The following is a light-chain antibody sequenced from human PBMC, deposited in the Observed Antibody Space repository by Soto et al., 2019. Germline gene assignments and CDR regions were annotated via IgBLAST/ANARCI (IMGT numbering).Light chain of an antibody. CDR2: GAS. CDR3: QQYNDWPRT. J-gene: IGKJ1*01. Sequence: EIVMTQSPATLSVSPGERATLSCRSIQSVSCNLAWYQQKPGQAPRLLIYGASTRATGSPDRFSASGSATEFTLTISSLLSEDFAVYYCQQYNDWPRTFGQGSKVDIK. V-gene: IGKV3-15*01. CDR1: QSVSCN.